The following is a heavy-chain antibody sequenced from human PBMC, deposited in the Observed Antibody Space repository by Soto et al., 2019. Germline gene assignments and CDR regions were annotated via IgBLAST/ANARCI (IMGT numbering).Heavy chain of an antibody. CDR1: GYTFTSYA. V-gene: IGHV1-3*01. J-gene: IGHJ4*02. Sequence: GASVKVSCKASGYTFTSYAMHWVRQAPGQRLEWMGWINAGNGNTKYSQKFQGRVTITRDTSASTAYMELSSLRSEDTAVYYCARDTGIAARPPFDYWGQGTLVTVSS. D-gene: IGHD6-6*01. CDR2: INAGNGNT. CDR3: ARDTGIAARPPFDY.